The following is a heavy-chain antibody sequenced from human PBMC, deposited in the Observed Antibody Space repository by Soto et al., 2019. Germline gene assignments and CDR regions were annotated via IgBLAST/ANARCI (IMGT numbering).Heavy chain of an antibody. Sequence: QVQLVQSGAEVKKPGSSVRVSCKASGGTFGNHAISWVRQAPGQGLEWLGGIIPVLGVGDNAQNFQGRVTITADASTSTAYLERSSLRSECTALYYCAREAGYTYGSVVDYWGQGTLVTVSS. CDR2: IIPVLGVG. CDR3: AREAGYTYGSVVDY. CDR1: GGTFGNHA. D-gene: IGHD5-18*01. V-gene: IGHV1-69*01. J-gene: IGHJ4*02.